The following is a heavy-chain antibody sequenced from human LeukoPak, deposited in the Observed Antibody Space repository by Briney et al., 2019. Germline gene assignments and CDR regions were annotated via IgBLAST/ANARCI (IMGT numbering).Heavy chain of an antibody. V-gene: IGHV3-21*01. CDR1: GFTFSSYS. Sequence: GGSLRLSCAASGFTFSSYSMNWVRQAPGKGLEWVSSISSSSSYIYYADSVKGRLTISRDNAKNSLYLQMNSLRAEDTAVYYCARAWRGAFDIWGQGTMVTVSS. CDR2: ISSSSSYI. CDR3: ARAWRGAFDI. D-gene: IGHD3-3*01. J-gene: IGHJ3*02.